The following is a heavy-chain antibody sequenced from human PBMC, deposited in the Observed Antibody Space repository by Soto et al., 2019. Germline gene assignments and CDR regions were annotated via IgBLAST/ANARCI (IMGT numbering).Heavy chain of an antibody. CDR2: IYSGGDT. CDR3: TRAGSDPGNFYISNYYAMDV. CDR1: VFIVCSDY. Sequence: GVSMSLSLSASVFIVCSDYMSWVRQAPGKGLEWVSLIYSGGDTYYADSVKGRFTISRDISSNTIYLHMTSLRADDTAIYYCTRAGSDPGNFYISNYYAMDVWGRGTKVTVFS. V-gene: IGHV3-53*01. J-gene: IGHJ6*02. D-gene: IGHD3-10*01.